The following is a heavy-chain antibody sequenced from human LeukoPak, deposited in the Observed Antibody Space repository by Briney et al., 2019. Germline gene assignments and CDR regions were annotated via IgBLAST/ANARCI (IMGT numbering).Heavy chain of an antibody. J-gene: IGHJ4*02. CDR2: IYYSGST. CDR1: GYSISSGFY. V-gene: IGHV4-31*03. CDR3: ARESYGSGSYYLDY. D-gene: IGHD3-10*01. Sequence: PSETLSLTCTVSGYSISSGFYWGWIRQHPGKGLEWIGYIYYSGSTYYNPSLKSRVTISVDTSKNQFSLKLSSVTAADTAVYYCARESYGSGSYYLDYWGQGTLVTVSS.